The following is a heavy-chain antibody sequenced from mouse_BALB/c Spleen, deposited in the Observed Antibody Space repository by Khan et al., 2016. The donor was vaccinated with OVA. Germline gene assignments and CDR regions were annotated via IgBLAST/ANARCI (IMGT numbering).Heavy chain of an antibody. CDR3: VRQPYYHYYLMDY. CDR1: GFSLTNYG. V-gene: IGHV2-6-1*01. D-gene: IGHD2-10*01. J-gene: IGHJ4*01. CDR2: IWSDGST. Sequence: VQLEESGPGLVAPSQSLSITCTISGFSLTNYGVHWVRQPPGKGLEWLVVIWSDGSTTYNSALKSRLSISKDNSKSQVFLKMNSLQTDDTAMYYCVRQPYYHYYLMDYWGQGTSVTVSS.